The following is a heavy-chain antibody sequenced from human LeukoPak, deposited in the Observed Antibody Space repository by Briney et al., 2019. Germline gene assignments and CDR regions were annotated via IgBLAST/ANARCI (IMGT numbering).Heavy chain of an antibody. Sequence: SETLSLTCTVSGYSISSAYYWGWIRQPPGKGLEWIGSIYGSGSTYYNPSLKSRLTISVDTSKNQFSLKLSSVTAADTAVYYCAYDFWSGYPPPWGQGTLVTVSS. V-gene: IGHV4-38-2*02. CDR2: IYGSGST. D-gene: IGHD3-3*01. J-gene: IGHJ5*01. CDR1: GYSISSAYY. CDR3: AYDFWSGYPPP.